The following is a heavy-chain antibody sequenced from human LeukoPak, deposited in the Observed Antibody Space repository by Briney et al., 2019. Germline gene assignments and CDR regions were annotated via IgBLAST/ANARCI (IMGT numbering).Heavy chain of an antibody. D-gene: IGHD2-15*01. CDR2: ISNNGKA. CDR1: GGSISSSS. V-gene: IGHV4-59*08. Sequence: SETLSLTCTVSGGSISSSSWSWMRQSPGKGVESIGYISNNGKAKYKSSFEGRVTMSVDTSKSQFSLNLSSVTAADTAVYYCARRVVSAKFRNLLYYYMDVWGKGTTVIVS. J-gene: IGHJ6*03. CDR3: ARRVVSAKFRNLLYYYMDV.